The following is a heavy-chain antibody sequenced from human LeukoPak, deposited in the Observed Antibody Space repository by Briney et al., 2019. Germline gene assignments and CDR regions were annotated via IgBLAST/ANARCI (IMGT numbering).Heavy chain of an antibody. CDR3: TRAQVPGVVIPVDY. Sequence: PGGSLRLSCTSSGFTFGDYAMSWVRQAPGKGLEWVGFIRSKAYGGTTEYAASVKGRFTISRDDSKSIAYLQMNSLKTEDTAVYYCTRAQVPGVVIPVDYWGQGTLVTVSS. V-gene: IGHV3-49*04. D-gene: IGHD3-3*01. J-gene: IGHJ4*02. CDR2: IRSKAYGGTT. CDR1: GFTFGDYA.